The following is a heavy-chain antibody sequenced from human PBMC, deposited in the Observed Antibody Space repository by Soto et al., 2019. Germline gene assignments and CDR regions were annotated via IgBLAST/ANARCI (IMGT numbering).Heavy chain of an antibody. CDR2: IKSKTDGGTT. CDR3: IVRYPYYFDY. V-gene: IGHV3-15*07. J-gene: IGHJ4*02. D-gene: IGHD2-21*01. CDR1: GFTFSNAW. Sequence: EVQLVESGGGLVKPGGSLRLSCAASGFTFSNAWMNWVRQAPGKGLEWFGRIKSKTDGGTTDYAAPVKGRFTISRDDSKNTLYLQMNSLKTEDTAVYYCIVRYPYYFDYWGQGTLVTVSS.